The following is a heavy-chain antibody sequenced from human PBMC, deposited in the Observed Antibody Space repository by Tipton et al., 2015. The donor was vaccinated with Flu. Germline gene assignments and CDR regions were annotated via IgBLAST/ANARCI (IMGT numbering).Heavy chain of an antibody. J-gene: IGHJ4*02. Sequence: QLVQSGAEVKKPGESLKISCQASGYTFTHFWIGWVRQVPGKGLEWMGVIYPGDSDTRYSPSFQGQVTFSADKSTNTAYLQWRGLKGSDTAIYYCARQAGRWLPNYYFHYWGQGTLVTVSS. D-gene: IGHD5-18*01. V-gene: IGHV5-51*01. CDR3: ARQAGRWLPNYYFHY. CDR1: GYTFTHFW. CDR2: IYPGDSDT.